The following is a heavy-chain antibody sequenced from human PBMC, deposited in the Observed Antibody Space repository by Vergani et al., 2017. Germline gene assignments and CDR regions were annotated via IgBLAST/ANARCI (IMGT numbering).Heavy chain of an antibody. D-gene: IGHD3-9*01. CDR1: GFSLTTGGEG. CDR3: VHRLGYFDWDGAFDV. J-gene: IGHJ3*01. Sequence: QITLMESGPTLVKPTQTLTLTCTFSGFSLTTGGEGVGWIRQPPGRALEWLAFVYWNDDERYSPSLKSRVTITKDTSKNEVILTMATMDPVDTATYYCVHRLGYFDWDGAFDVWGPGTMVTVSS. V-gene: IGHV2-5*01. CDR2: VYWNDDE.